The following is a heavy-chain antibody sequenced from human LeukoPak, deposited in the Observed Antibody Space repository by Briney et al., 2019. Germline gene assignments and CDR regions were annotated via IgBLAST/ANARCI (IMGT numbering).Heavy chain of an antibody. Sequence: GGSLRLSCAASGFSLSSYYMSWVRQAPGKGLEWMANIGYDGSQKNYDDSLKGRFTISRDNAKNSVYLQMNSLRAEDTAVYYCARGYFPPGLLTIVFDNWGQGTLVTVSS. V-gene: IGHV3-7*01. D-gene: IGHD3-9*01. CDR2: IGYDGSQK. CDR1: GFSLSSYY. J-gene: IGHJ4*02. CDR3: ARGYFPPGLLTIVFDN.